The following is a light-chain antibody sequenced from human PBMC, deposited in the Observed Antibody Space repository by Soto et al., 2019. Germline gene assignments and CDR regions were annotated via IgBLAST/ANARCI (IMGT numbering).Light chain of an antibody. CDR1: QSISSSY. V-gene: IGKV3D-20*02. Sequence: EIVLTQSPGTLSLSPGERATLSCRASQSISSSYLAWYQQKPGQPPRLLIYGASNRATDIPARFSGSGSGTDFTLTISRLEPEDSAVYYCQQRSKLPRTFGGGTRVEIK. J-gene: IGKJ4*01. CDR2: GAS. CDR3: QQRSKLPRT.